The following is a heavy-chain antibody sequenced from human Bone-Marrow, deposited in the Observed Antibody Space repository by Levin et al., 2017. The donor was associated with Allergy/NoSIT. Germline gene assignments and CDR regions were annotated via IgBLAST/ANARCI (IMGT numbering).Heavy chain of an antibody. V-gene: IGHV3-7*04. Sequence: GESLKISCAASGFTFNTYWMTWVRQAPGKGLEWVANIKEDGSVKYYVDSVKGRFTISRDNAKNSLYLQMNSLRAEDTAVYYCARLALYFDYWGQGTLVTVSS. CDR2: IKEDGSVK. J-gene: IGHJ4*02. CDR3: ARLALYFDY. CDR1: GFTFNTYW.